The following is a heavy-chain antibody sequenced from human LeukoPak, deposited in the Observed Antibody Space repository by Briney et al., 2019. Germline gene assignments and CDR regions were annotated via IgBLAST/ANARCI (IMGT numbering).Heavy chain of an antibody. CDR2: INPNSGDT. J-gene: IGHJ4*02. Sequence: ASVKVSCKVSGYTLTELSMHWVRQAPGQGLEWMGRINPNSGDTNYAQKFQGRVTMTRDTSTSTAYMELSRLRSDDTAVYYCARDYCSSTSCLFDYWGQGTLVAVSS. CDR3: ARDYCSSTSCLFDY. V-gene: IGHV1-2*06. D-gene: IGHD2-2*01. CDR1: GYTLTELS.